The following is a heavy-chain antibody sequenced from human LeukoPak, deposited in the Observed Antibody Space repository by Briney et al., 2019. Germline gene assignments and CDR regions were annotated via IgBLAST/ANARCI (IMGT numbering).Heavy chain of an antibody. CDR2: INPSGGST. CDR3: ARAPNPIVVVVAATRDYYYGMDV. J-gene: IGHJ6*02. CDR1: GYTFTSYY. Sequence: ASVKVSCKASGYTFTSYYMHWVRQAPGQGLEWMGIINPSGGSTSYAQKFQGRVTMTRDTSTSTVYMELSSLRSEDTAVYYCARAPNPIVVVVAATRDYYYGMDVWGQGTTVTVSS. D-gene: IGHD2-15*01. V-gene: IGHV1-46*01.